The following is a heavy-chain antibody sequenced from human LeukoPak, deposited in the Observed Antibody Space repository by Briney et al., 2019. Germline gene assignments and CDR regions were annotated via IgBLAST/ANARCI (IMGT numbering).Heavy chain of an antibody. CDR1: GFTFDDYA. V-gene: IGHV3-9*03. J-gene: IGHJ3*02. D-gene: IGHD2-2*01. Sequence: GGSLRLSCAASGFTFDDYAMHWVRQAPGKGLEWVSGISWNSGSIGYADSVKGRFTISRDNAKNSLYLQMNSLRAEDMALYYCAKDRVGYCSSTSCSGGAFDIWGQGTMVTVSS. CDR2: ISWNSGSI. CDR3: AKDRVGYCSSTSCSGGAFDI.